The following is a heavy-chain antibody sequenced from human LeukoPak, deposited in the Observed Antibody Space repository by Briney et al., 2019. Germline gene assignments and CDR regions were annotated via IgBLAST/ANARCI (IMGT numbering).Heavy chain of an antibody. CDR3: ARDGSANWGLSGHHP. V-gene: IGHV4-39*07. D-gene: IGHD7-27*01. CDR2: IYYSRTT. CDR1: GASISSARYY. J-gene: IGHJ5*02. Sequence: SETLSLTCSVSGASISSARYYWGWIRQPPGKGLEWIGTIYYSRTTYYNPSLTSRVSISVDTSKRQFSLKLSSVTAADTAVYYCARDGSANWGLSGHHPWGQGTLVTVSS.